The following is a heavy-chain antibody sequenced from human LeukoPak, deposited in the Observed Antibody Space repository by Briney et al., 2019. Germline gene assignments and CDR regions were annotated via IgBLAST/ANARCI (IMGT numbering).Heavy chain of an antibody. V-gene: IGHV3-23*01. D-gene: IGHD3-22*01. Sequence: SGGSLRLSCAASGFTFSSYAMSWVRQAPGKGLEWVSAISGSGGSTYYADSVKGRFTISRDNSKNSLYLQTNSLRAEDTAVYYCARVPYGSSGYYSDYWGQGTLVTVSS. CDR3: ARVPYGSSGYYSDY. CDR1: GFTFSSYA. CDR2: ISGSGGST. J-gene: IGHJ4*02.